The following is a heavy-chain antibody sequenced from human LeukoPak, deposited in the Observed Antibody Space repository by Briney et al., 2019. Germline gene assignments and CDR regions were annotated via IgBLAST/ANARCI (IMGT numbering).Heavy chain of an antibody. CDR3: ARYYDTSDYYDY. V-gene: IGHV4-61*01. CDR2: IYYSGST. D-gene: IGHD3-22*01. CDR1: GGSVSSGSYY. J-gene: IGHJ4*02. Sequence: SETLSLTCTVSGGSVSSGSYYWSWIRQPPGKGLEWIGYIYYSGSTNYNLSLKSRVTISVDTSKNQFSLKLSSVTAADTAVYYCARYYDTSDYYDYWGQGTLVTVSS.